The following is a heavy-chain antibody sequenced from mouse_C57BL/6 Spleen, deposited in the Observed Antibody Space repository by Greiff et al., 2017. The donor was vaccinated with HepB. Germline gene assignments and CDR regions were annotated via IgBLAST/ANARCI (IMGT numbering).Heavy chain of an antibody. CDR2: INPNNGGT. CDR1: GYTFTDYY. CDR3: ARGGRFDY. J-gene: IGHJ2*01. D-gene: IGHD3-3*01. Sequence: EVQLQQSGPELVKPGASVKISCKASGYTFTDYYMNWVKQSHGKSLEWIGDINPNNGGTSYNQKFKGKATLTVDKSSSTAYMELRSLTSEDSAVYYCARGGRFDYWGQGTTLTVSS. V-gene: IGHV1-26*01.